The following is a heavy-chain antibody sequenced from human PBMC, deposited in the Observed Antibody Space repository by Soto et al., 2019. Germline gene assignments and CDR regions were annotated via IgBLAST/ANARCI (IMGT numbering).Heavy chain of an antibody. CDR1: GFTVSSNY. J-gene: IGHJ5*02. Sequence: PGGSLRLSCVASGFTVSSNYMSWVRQAPGKGLEWVSVIYSGGSTYYADSVKGRFTISRDNSKNTLYLQVNSLRAEDTAVYYCARGSTIFGVVTHANWFDPWGQGTLVTVSS. V-gene: IGHV3-66*01. D-gene: IGHD3-3*01. CDR3: ARGSTIFGVVTHANWFDP. CDR2: IYSGGST.